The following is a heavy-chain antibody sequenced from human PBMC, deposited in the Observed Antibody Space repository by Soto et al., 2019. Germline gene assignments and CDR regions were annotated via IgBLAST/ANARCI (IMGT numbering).Heavy chain of an antibody. CDR2: IYYSGST. V-gene: IGHV4-39*01. Sequence: QLQLQDSGPGLVKPSETLSLTCTVSGGSISSSSYYWVWIRQPPGKGLEWMGSIYYSGSTYYNPSLKSRVTISVDTTKTQFSLKLSSVTAAATAVYYCARQPYCSSTSCYPSSNWFDPWGQGTLVTVSS. J-gene: IGHJ5*02. D-gene: IGHD2-2*01. CDR1: GGSISSSSYY. CDR3: ARQPYCSSTSCYPSSNWFDP.